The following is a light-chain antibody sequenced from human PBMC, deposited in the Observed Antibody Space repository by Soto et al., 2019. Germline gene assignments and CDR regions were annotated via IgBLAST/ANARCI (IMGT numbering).Light chain of an antibody. CDR3: MQGTHWPPIT. J-gene: IGKJ5*01. V-gene: IGKV2-30*01. Sequence: DVVLTQSPLSLPVTLGQPASISCRSTQSLVYSDGNIYLNWFQQRPGQSPRRLIYKVSNRDSGVPDRFSGSGSGTDFTKKISRVEAEDVGVYYCMQGTHWPPITFGQGTRLEIK. CDR1: QSLVYSDGNIY. CDR2: KVS.